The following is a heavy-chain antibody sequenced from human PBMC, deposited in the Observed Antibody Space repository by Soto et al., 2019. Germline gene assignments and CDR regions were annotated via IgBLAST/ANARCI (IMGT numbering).Heavy chain of an antibody. Sequence: PGESLKISCKGSGYNFSNYWISWVRQMPGKGLEWMGKIDPSDSYINYSPPFQGHVTISVDKSITTAHVEWRSLKASDTAIYYCAREVRGYEGVIGYWGQGTLVTVSS. CDR1: GYNFSNYW. V-gene: IGHV5-10-1*01. CDR3: AREVRGYEGVIGY. D-gene: IGHD5-12*01. J-gene: IGHJ4*02. CDR2: IDPSDSYI.